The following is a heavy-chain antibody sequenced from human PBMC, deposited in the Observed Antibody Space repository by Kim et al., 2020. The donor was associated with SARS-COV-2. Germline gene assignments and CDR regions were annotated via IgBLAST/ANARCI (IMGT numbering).Heavy chain of an antibody. V-gene: IGHV4-39*01. D-gene: IGHD6-19*01. CDR3: ARSPNCISGWYGMDV. J-gene: IGHJ6*02. Sequence: PSLKHRVTISVDTSKNQFSLKLSSVTAADTAVYYCARSPNCISGWYGMDVWGQGTTVTVSS.